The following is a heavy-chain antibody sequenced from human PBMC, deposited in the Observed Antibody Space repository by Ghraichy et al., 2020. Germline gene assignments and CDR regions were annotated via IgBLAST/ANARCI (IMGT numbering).Heavy chain of an antibody. D-gene: IGHD3-22*01. V-gene: IGHV3-15*01. CDR2: IKSKTHGGTT. J-gene: IGHJ5*02. CDR1: GFTFSNAW. CDR3: TTDTSWLEYYYDSSGYYPNWFDP. Sequence: LSLTCAASGFTFSNAWMSWVRQAPGKGLEWVGRIKSKTHGGTTDYAAPVKGRFTISRDDSKNTLYLQMNSLKTEDTAVYYCTTDTSWLEYYYDSSGYYPNWFDPWGQGTLVTVSS.